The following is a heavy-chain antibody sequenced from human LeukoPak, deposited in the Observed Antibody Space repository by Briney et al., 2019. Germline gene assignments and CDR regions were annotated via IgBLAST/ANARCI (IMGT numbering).Heavy chain of an antibody. J-gene: IGHJ3*02. V-gene: IGHV3-23*01. CDR3: ARDGIVSPDAFDI. D-gene: IGHD2-21*01. CDR2: ISGSGGST. CDR1: GFTFSSYA. Sequence: QPGGSLRLSCAASGFTFSSYAMSWVRQAPGKGLEWVSAISGSGGSTYYADSVKGRFTISRDNSKNTLYLQMNSLRAEDTAVYYCARDGIVSPDAFDIWGQGTMVTVSS.